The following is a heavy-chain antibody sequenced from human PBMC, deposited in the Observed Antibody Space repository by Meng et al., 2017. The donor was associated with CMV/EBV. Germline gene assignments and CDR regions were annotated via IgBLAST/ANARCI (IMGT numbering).Heavy chain of an antibody. CDR1: DYTFTNYGYG. D-gene: IGHD3-3*01. CDR2: ISTYNGNT. Sequence: ASVKVSCKASDYTFTNYGYGISWVRQAPGQGLEWMGWISTYNGNTNYAQKLQGRVTITADTSTSTAYMELTSLTSDDTAVYYCARVDLGLAYDFWSVRGDYYYGMDVWGQGTTVTVSS. CDR3: ARVDLGLAYDFWSVRGDYYYGMDV. V-gene: IGHV1-18*01. J-gene: IGHJ6*02.